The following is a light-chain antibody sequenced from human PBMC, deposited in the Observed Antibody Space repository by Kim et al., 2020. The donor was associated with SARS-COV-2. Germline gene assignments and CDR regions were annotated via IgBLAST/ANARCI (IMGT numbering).Light chain of an antibody. CDR3: QQSYITPCT. CDR1: QSISSH. V-gene: IGKV1-39*01. Sequence: DIQMTQSPSTLSASVGDRVTITCRTTQSISSHLNWYQQKPGRAPKLLISAASTLQGGVPSRFSGSGSETDFTLTISSLQPEDFATYFCQQSYITPCTFCPRTKVDSK. CDR2: AAS. J-gene: IGKJ3*01.